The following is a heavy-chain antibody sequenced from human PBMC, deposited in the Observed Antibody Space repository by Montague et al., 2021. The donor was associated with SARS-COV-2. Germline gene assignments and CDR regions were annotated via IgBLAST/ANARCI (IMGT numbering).Heavy chain of an antibody. Sequence: SETLSLTCTVSGGSISSSSYYWGWIRQPPGKGLEWIRTIYYSGSTYYNPSLKSRVTISVDTSKNQFSLKLSSVTAADTAVYYCARGWFSPMLVVVIRGPFEYWGQGALGTVSS. CDR1: GGSISSSSYY. V-gene: IGHV4-39*07. CDR3: ARGWFSPMLVVVIRGPFEY. D-gene: IGHD3-22*01. J-gene: IGHJ4*02. CDR2: IYYSGST.